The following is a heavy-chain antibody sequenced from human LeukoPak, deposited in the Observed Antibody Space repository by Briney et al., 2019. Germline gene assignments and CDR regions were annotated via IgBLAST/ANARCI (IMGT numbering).Heavy chain of an antibody. CDR1: GGTFSSYA. CDR3: ARPYCSSTSCSRWLDP. V-gene: IGHV1-8*03. CDR2: MNPKSGNT. Sequence: ASVKVSCKASGGTFSSYAISWVRQAPGQGLEWMGWMNPKSGNTGYAQRFQGRVTFTMNISITTAYMEMNSLTSEDTAIYYCARPYCSSTSCSRWLDPWGQGTLVTVSS. J-gene: IGHJ5*02. D-gene: IGHD2-2*01.